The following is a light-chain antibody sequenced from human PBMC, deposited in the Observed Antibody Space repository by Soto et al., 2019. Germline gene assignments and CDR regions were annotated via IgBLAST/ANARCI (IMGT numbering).Light chain of an antibody. Sequence: EIVLTQSPDTLSLSPGERATLSCRASQSLSSPYLAWYQQKPGQAPRLLISAASSRLTGIPGRFSGSGSGTDFTLTISRLEPEDFAVYVCQHYGSSLTCGGGTKVEIK. J-gene: IGKJ4*01. CDR3: QHYGSSLT. CDR2: AAS. CDR1: QSLSSPY. V-gene: IGKV3-20*01.